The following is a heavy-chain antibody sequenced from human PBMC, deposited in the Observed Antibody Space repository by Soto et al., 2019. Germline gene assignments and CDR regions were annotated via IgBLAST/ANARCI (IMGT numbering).Heavy chain of an antibody. J-gene: IGHJ5*02. D-gene: IGHD2-2*01. V-gene: IGHV4-39*01. CDR2: IYYSGST. Sequence: SETLSLTCTVSGGSISSSSYYWGWIRQPPGKGLEWIGSIYYSGSTYYNPSLKSRVTISVDTSKNQFSLKLSSVTAADTAVYYCARHKRANIVVVPAATSGNWFDPWGQGTLVTVSS. CDR3: ARHKRANIVVVPAATSGNWFDP. CDR1: GGSISSSSYY.